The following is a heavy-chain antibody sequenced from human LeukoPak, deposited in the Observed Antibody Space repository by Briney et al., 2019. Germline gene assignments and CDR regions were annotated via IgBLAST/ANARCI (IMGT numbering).Heavy chain of an antibody. CDR3: VKDRTGTYTLDY. CDR2: ISDDGSRQ. D-gene: IGHD3-10*01. Sequence: GRSLRLSCAAAGFTFSNYAIHWGRQAPGKGLEWVAFISDDGSRQHYADSVKGRFTISRDNSKNTLNLQMNSLRAEDTAVYYCVKDRTGTYTLDYWGQGTLVTVSS. J-gene: IGHJ4*02. CDR1: GFTFSNYA. V-gene: IGHV3-30-3*01.